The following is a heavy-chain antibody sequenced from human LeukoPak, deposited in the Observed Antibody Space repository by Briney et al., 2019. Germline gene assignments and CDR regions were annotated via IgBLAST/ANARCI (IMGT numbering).Heavy chain of an antibody. CDR3: ARSKAAAGHFDY. CDR2: IHWSGVGT. J-gene: IGHJ4*02. Sequence: GGSLRLSCAASGFTFEDHGMSWVRQVSGKGLEWVSGIHWSGVGTGYAASVKGRFTISRDNAKNSLYLEMNSLRAEDTAVYYCARSKAAAGHFDYWGQGTLVTVSS. V-gene: IGHV3-20*04. D-gene: IGHD6-13*01. CDR1: GFTFEDHG.